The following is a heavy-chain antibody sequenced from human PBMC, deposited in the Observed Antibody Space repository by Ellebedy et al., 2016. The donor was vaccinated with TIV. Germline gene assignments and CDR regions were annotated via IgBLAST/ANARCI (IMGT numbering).Heavy chain of an antibody. CDR3: ARVGIGWSADY. D-gene: IGHD6-19*01. Sequence: PGGSLRLSCATSGFIIDAYSMNWVRQAPGKGLEWVASIRSTGQTFHADALMGRFTISRDNAKSSLLLQMNSLRAEDTAVYYCARVGIGWSADYWGPGTQVTVSS. CDR1: GFIIDAYS. V-gene: IGHV3-69-1*02. J-gene: IGHJ4*02. CDR2: IRSTGQT.